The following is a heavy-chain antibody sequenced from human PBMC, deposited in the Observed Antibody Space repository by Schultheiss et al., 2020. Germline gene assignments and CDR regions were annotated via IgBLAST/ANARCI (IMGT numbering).Heavy chain of an antibody. CDR2: ISSSGSTI. CDR3: ARAPGAVTSYYYYGMDV. J-gene: IGHJ6*02. Sequence: WGSLRLSCAASGFTFSDYYMSWIRQAPGKGLEWVSYISSSGSTIYYADSVKGRFTISRDNAKNSLYLQMSSLRAEDTAVYYCARAPGAVTSYYYYGMDVWGQGTTVTVSS. V-gene: IGHV3-11*01. CDR1: GFTFSDYY. D-gene: IGHD4-17*01.